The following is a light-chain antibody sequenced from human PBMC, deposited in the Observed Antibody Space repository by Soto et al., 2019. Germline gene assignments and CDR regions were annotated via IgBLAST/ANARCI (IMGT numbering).Light chain of an antibody. CDR3: QQYNNWPPLT. CDR1: QSVRTK. CDR2: GAS. V-gene: IGKV3D-15*01. J-gene: IGKJ5*01. Sequence: TVMTQSPATLSVSPGERATLSCGASQSVRTKLAWYQQKPGQAPRLLIYGASSRATGIPARFSGSGSGTEFTLTISSLQSEDFAVYYCQQYNNWPPLTFGQGTRLEIK.